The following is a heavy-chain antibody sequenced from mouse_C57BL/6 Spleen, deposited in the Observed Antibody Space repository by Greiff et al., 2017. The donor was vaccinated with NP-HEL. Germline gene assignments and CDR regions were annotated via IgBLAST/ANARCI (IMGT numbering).Heavy chain of an antibody. CDR1: GFTFSSYA. Sequence: DVMLVESGGGLVKPGGSLKLSCAASGFTFSSYAMSWVRQTPEKRLEWVATISDGGSYTYYPDNVKGRFTISRDNAKNNLYLQMSHLKSEDTAMYYCARGGLRQYYYAMDYWGQGTSVTVSS. CDR2: ISDGGSYT. J-gene: IGHJ4*01. D-gene: IGHD2-2*01. CDR3: ARGGLRQYYYAMDY. V-gene: IGHV5-4*03.